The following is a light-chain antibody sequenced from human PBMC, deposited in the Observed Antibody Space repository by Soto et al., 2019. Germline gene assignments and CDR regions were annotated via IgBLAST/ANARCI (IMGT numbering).Light chain of an antibody. CDR2: EVR. J-gene: IGLJ1*01. Sequence: QSALTQPASVSGSPGQSITISCTGTSSDVGGYNYVSWYQQHPGKAPKLMIYEVRNRPPGVSNRFSGSKSGNTASLTISGLQAEDEADYYCSSYTSSITLVFGTGTKVTVL. CDR1: SSDVGGYNY. V-gene: IGLV2-14*01. CDR3: SSYTSSITLV.